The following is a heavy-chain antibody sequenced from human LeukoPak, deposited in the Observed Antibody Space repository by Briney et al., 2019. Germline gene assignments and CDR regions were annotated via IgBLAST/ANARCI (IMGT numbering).Heavy chain of an antibody. CDR2: INHSGST. Sequence: SETLSLTCAVYGVSFSGYYWSWLRQPPGKGLEWIGEINHSGSTNYNPSLKSRVTISVDTSKNQFSLKLSSVTAADTAVYFCARGLRAPRFDCWGQGTLVTVSS. V-gene: IGHV4-34*01. CDR1: GVSFSGYY. J-gene: IGHJ4*02. CDR3: ARGLRAPRFDC.